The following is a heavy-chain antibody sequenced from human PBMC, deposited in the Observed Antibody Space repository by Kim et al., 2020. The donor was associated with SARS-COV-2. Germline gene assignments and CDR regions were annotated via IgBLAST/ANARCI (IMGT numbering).Heavy chain of an antibody. D-gene: IGHD3-10*01. CDR2: ISYDGSNK. CDR1: GFTFSSYG. V-gene: IGHV3-30*03. CDR3: AVGESGFYYYYYGMDV. Sequence: GGSLRLSCAASGFTFSSYGMHWVRQAPGKGLEWVAVISYDGSNKYYADSVKGRFTISRDNSKNTLYLQMNSLRAEDTAVYYCAVGESGFYYYYYGMDVWGQGTTVTVSS. J-gene: IGHJ6*02.